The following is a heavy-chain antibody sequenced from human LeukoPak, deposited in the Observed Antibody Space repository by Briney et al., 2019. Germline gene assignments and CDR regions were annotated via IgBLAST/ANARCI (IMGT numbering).Heavy chain of an antibody. CDR2: VNRDGSET. J-gene: IGHJ6*02. V-gene: IGHV3-7*03. CDR3: ARNNGMDV. Sequence: GGSLRLSCAASGFALSSHWVTWVGQVPGRGPEWVANVNRDGSETYYLDSVKGRFTISKDNAKNSLYLQMNSLRAEDTALYHCARNNGMDVWGQGTTVIVSS. CDR1: GFALSSHW.